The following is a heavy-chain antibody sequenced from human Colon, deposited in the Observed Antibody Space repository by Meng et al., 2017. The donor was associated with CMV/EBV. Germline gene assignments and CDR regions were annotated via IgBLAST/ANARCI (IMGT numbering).Heavy chain of an antibody. V-gene: IGHV4-39*07. D-gene: IGHD6-13*01. CDR2: IYYSGST. CDR1: GGSISSSSYY. J-gene: IGHJ4*02. Sequence: SETLSLTCTVSGGSISSSSYYWGWIRQPPGKGLEWIGSIYYSGSTYYNPSLKSRVTISVDTSKNQFSLKLSSVTAADTAVYYCASDLERGIAAAGTLGYWGQGTLVTVSS. CDR3: ASDLERGIAAAGTLGY.